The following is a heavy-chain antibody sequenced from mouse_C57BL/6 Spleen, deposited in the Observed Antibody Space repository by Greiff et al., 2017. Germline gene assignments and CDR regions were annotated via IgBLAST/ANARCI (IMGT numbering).Heavy chain of an antibody. CDR3: ARSREPNYYAMDY. CDR1: GYTFTSYW. J-gene: IGHJ4*01. CDR2: IDPSDSYT. V-gene: IGHV1-69*01. Sequence: VQLQQPGAELVLPGASVKLSCKASGYTFTSYWLHWVKQRPGQGLEWIGEIDPSDSYTNYNQKFKGKSTLTVDKSPSTAYMQLSSLTSEDSAVYYCARSREPNYYAMDYWGQGTSVTVSS.